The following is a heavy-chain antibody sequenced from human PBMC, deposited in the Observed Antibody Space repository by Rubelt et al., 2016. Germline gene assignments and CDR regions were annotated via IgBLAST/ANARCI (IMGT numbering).Heavy chain of an antibody. CDR2: VDPSGST. J-gene: IGHJ3*02. CDR1: GASISIFY. D-gene: IGHD6-6*01. CDR3: ASIGIAARRSAFDI. Sequence: LSLTCTVSGASISIFYWSWIRQSAGQGLEWIGRVDPSGSTNSNLSLKSRITMSVDTSKNQFSLKLNSVTAADTAVYYCASIGIAARRSAFDIWGQGTMVTVSS. V-gene: IGHV4-4*07.